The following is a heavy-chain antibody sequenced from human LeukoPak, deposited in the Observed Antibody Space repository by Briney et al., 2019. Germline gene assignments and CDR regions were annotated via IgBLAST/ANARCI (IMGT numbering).Heavy chain of an antibody. V-gene: IGHV3-21*01. J-gene: IGHJ4*02. CDR3: ARSYGDYFPFDY. CDR2: ISSSSSYI. Sequence: GGSLRLSCAASGFTFSSYSMNWVRQAPGKGLEWVSSISSSSSYIYYADSVKGRFTISRANAKNSLYLQMNSLRAEDTAVYYCARSYGDYFPFDYWGQGTLVTVSS. CDR1: GFTFSSYS. D-gene: IGHD4-17*01.